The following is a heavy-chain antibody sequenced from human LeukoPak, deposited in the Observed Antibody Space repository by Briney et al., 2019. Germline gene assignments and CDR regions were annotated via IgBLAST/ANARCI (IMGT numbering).Heavy chain of an antibody. CDR1: GFTFSSYW. CDR3: ARSLLLWFGDNRKDAFDI. D-gene: IGHD3-10*01. Sequence: GGSLRLSCAASGFTFSSYWMSWVRQAPGKGLEWVTNINQDGSEKYYVDSVKGRFTISRDNAKNSLYLQMNSLRAEDTAVYYCARSLLLWFGDNRKDAFDIWGQGTMVTVSS. J-gene: IGHJ3*02. CDR2: INQDGSEK. V-gene: IGHV3-7*03.